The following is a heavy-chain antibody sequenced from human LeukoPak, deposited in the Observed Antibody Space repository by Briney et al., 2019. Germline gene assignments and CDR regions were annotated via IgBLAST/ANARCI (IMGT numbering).Heavy chain of an antibody. CDR3: ARRSRIGYIDY. V-gene: IGHV4-59*08. CDR2: IYSSGSA. CDR1: GGSISSYF. D-gene: IGHD2/OR15-2a*01. J-gene: IGHJ4*02. Sequence: SETLSLTCTVSGGSISSYFWSWIRQPPGKGLEWIGYIYSSGSADYNPSLKSRVTISVDKSKNQFSLRLSSVTAADTAVYFCARRSRIGYIDYWGQGTLVTVSS.